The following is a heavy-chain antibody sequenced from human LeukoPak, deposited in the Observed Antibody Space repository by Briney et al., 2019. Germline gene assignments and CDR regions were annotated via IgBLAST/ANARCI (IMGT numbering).Heavy chain of an antibody. J-gene: IGHJ3*02. V-gene: IGHV3-23*01. CDR2: ISGSGGST. Sequence: GGSLRLSCAASGFTFRNYAMSWVRQAPGKGLEWVSAISGSGGSTYYADSVKGRFTISRDNSKNTLYLQMNSLRAEDTAVYYCAKGRDYYGSGSYDDAFDIWGQGTMVTVSS. D-gene: IGHD3-10*01. CDR1: GFTFRNYA. CDR3: AKGRDYYGSGSYDDAFDI.